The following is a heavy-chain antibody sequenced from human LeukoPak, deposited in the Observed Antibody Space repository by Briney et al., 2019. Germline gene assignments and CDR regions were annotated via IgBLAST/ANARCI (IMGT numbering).Heavy chain of an antibody. CDR1: GGSFSGYY. V-gene: IGHV4-34*01. D-gene: IGHD3-3*01. CDR2: INHSGST. Sequence: PSETLPLTCAVYGGSFSGYYWSWIRQPPGKGLEWIGEINHSGSTNYNPSLKSRVTISVDTSKNQFSLKLSSVTAADTAVYYCARVVVRFWSGYPIDYWGQGTLVTVSS. CDR3: ARVVVRFWSGYPIDY. J-gene: IGHJ4*02.